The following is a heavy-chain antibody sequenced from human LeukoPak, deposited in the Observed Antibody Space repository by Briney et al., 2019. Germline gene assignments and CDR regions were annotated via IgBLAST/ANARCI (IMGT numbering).Heavy chain of an antibody. CDR2: INHSGST. J-gene: IGHJ3*02. Sequence: SETLCLTCAVYGGSFSGYYWSWIRQPPGKGLEWIGEINHSGSTNYNPSLKSRVTISVDTSKNQFSLKLSSVTAADTAVYYCASPRRKRGVGATPHAFDIWGQGTMVTVSS. CDR3: ASPRRKRGVGATPHAFDI. CDR1: GGSFSGYY. D-gene: IGHD1-26*01. V-gene: IGHV4-34*01.